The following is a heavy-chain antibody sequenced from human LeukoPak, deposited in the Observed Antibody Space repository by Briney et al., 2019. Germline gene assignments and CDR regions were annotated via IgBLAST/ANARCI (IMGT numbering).Heavy chain of an antibody. CDR2: FDPEEGAR. V-gene: IGHV1-24*01. Sequence: ASVKVSCKVSGDTVTGFSIHWVRQAPGHGLEWMGGFDPEEGARIFAQKFQGRVTMTEDTSTDTAYMDLSSLRSEDTAVYCCATGYTYDYSLYWGQGTLVTVSS. J-gene: IGHJ4*02. CDR1: GDTVTGFS. D-gene: IGHD5-18*01. CDR3: ATGYTYDYSLY.